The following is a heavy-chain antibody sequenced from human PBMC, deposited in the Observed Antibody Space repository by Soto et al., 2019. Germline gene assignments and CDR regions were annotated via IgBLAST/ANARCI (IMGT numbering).Heavy chain of an antibody. D-gene: IGHD6-6*01. CDR1: GGSIRSYY. CDR3: ARTSSIAARPRDYYYYYGMDV. J-gene: IGHJ6*02. CDR2: IYYSGST. V-gene: IGHV4-59*01. Sequence: SETLSLTCTVSGGSIRSYYWSWIRQPPGKGLEWIWYIYYSGSTNYSPSLKGRVTISVDTSKNQFSLKLSSVTAADTAVYYCARTSSIAARPRDYYYYYGMDVWGQGTTVTVSS.